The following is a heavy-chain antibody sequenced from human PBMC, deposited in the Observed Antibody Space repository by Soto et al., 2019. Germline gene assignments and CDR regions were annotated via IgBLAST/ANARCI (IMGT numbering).Heavy chain of an antibody. D-gene: IGHD3-10*01. CDR3: ASRELLWFGEGGWFDP. CDR2: ISYDGSNK. V-gene: IGHV3-30-3*01. J-gene: IGHJ5*02. CDR1: GFTFSSYA. Sequence: QVQLVASGGGGVQPGRSLRLSCAASGFTFSSYAMHWVREAPGKGLEWVAVISYDGSNKDYADSVKGRFTISRDNSKNGLYLQMNSLRAEDTAVYYCASRELLWFGEGGWFDPWGQGTLVTVSS.